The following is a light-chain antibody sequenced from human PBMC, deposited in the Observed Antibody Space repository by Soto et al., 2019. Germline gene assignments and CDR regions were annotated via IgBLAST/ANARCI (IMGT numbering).Light chain of an antibody. J-gene: IGKJ1*01. CDR2: GAS. CDR1: QSIRHY. Sequence: DIQMTQSPPTLSASVGDRVTITCRASQSIRHYLAWYQQMPGKAPKLLIYGASTFPSGVPSRFSGGGSGTNFTPTTSGLQLDVFEFFFCRHYKSYSQTLGQGTKVNIK. V-gene: IGKV1-5*01. CDR3: RHYKSYSQT.